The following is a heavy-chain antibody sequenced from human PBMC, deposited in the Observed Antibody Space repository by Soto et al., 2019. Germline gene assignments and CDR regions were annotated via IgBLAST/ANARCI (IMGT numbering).Heavy chain of an antibody. CDR2: IYHSGST. D-gene: IGHD3-22*01. J-gene: IGHJ5*02. V-gene: IGHV4-30-2*01. Sequence: TLSLTCAVSGCSISSGGYSWSWIRQPPGKGLEWIGYIYHSGSTYYNPSLKSRVTISVDRSKNQFSLKLSSVTAADTAVYYCARDYYDSSGYSYNWFDHWGQGTLVTVSS. CDR3: ARDYYDSSGYSYNWFDH. CDR1: GCSISSGGYS.